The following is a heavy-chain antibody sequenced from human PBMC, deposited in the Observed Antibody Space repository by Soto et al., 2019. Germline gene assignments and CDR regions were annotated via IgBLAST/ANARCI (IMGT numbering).Heavy chain of an antibody. Sequence: GWSLRLSCAASGFTVSTNYMRSVCQAPGQGQEWVSVIYSGGNTYYAVSVKGRFTISRDNSKNTLYLQMNSLRAEDTALHYCASQGNYDYYYSAMDVWGQGITLTVSS. D-gene: IGHD1-7*01. V-gene: IGHV3-53*01. CDR3: ASQGNYDYYYSAMDV. J-gene: IGHJ6*02. CDR2: IYSGGNT. CDR1: GFTVSTNY.